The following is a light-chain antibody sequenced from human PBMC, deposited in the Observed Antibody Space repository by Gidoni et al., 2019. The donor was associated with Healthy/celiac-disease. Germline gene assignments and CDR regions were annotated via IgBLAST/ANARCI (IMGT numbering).Light chain of an antibody. CDR1: QSVSSY. CDR2: DAS. J-gene: IGKJ5*01. Sequence: EIVLTQSPATLSLSPGERATLSCRASQSVSSYLAWYQQKPGQAPRLLIYDASNRATGIPARFSGSGSGTDFTITISSLEPEDFAVYYFQQRSNGPWITFXXXTRLEIK. V-gene: IGKV3-11*01. CDR3: QQRSNGPWIT.